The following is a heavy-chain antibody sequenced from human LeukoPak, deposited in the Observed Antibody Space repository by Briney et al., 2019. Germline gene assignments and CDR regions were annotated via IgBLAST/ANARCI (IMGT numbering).Heavy chain of an antibody. CDR3: ARDRSGDDDFWSGYYTNYFDP. V-gene: IGHV4-39*02. Sequence: SETLSLTCTVSGGSISSSSYYWGWIRQPPGKGLEWIGSIYYSGSTYYNPSLKSRVTISVDTSKNQFSLKLSSVTAADTAVYYCARDRSGDDDFWSGYYTNYFDPWGQGTLVTVSS. CDR1: GGSISSSSYY. D-gene: IGHD3-3*01. J-gene: IGHJ5*02. CDR2: IYYSGST.